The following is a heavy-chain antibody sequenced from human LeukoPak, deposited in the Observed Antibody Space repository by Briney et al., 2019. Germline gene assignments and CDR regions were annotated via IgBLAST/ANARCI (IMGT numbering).Heavy chain of an antibody. CDR3: ARDLVYDYVWGSYRYFDY. D-gene: IGHD3-16*02. J-gene: IGHJ4*02. CDR2: ISAYNGNT. CDR1: GYTFTSYG. V-gene: IGHV1-18*01. Sequence: GASVKVSCKASGYTFTSYGISWVRQAPGKGLEWMGWISAYNGNTNYAQKLQGRVTMTTDTSTSTAYMELRSLRSHDTAVYYCARDLVYDYVWGSYRYFDYWGQGTLVTVSS.